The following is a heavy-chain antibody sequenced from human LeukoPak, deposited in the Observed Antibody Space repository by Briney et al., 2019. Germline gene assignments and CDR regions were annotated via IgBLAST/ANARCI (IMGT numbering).Heavy chain of an antibody. CDR2: IYYSGST. CDR1: GGSISNYY. Sequence: SETLSLTCTVSGGSISNYYWSWIRQPPGKGLEWIGYIYYSGSTNYNPSLKSRVTISVDTSKNQFSLKLSSVTAADTAVYYCARDYGDYGLHYWGQGTLVTVSS. D-gene: IGHD4-17*01. CDR3: ARDYGDYGLHY. J-gene: IGHJ4*02. V-gene: IGHV4-59*01.